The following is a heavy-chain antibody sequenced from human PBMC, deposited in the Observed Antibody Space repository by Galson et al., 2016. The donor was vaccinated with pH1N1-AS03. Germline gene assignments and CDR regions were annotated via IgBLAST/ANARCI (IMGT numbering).Heavy chain of an antibody. Sequence: PALVKPTQTLTLTCAFSGFSLATSGVGVGWIRQPPGKALEWLALIYWDDDKLYNPSLKSRLTVTKDTSKNLVVLTLTDMDPVDSATYFCTRSRYYNTNLYYFDYWGQGTLVTVSS. CDR3: TRSRYYNTNLYYFDY. CDR2: IYWDDDK. J-gene: IGHJ4*02. D-gene: IGHD2/OR15-2a*01. V-gene: IGHV2-5*02. CDR1: GFSLATSGVG.